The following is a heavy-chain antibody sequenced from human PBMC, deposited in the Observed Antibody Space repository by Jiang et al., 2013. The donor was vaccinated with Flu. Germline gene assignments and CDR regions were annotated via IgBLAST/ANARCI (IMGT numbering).Heavy chain of an antibody. J-gene: IGHJ4*02. Sequence: VQLVESGGGLVQPGTSLRLSCAASGFNFGDYAMHWVRQAPGKGLEWVSGISWNSGIIGYADSVQGRFYISRDNARNFXYLQMNSLTPEDTALYYCAKVHCGSGCRRGSFDSWGQGTLVTVSS. V-gene: IGHV3-9*01. CDR2: ISWNSGII. CDR3: AKVHCGSGCRRGSFDS. CDR1: GFNFGDYA. D-gene: IGHD2-15*01.